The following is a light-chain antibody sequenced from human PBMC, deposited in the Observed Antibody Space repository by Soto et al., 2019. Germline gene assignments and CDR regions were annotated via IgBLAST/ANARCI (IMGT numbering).Light chain of an antibody. V-gene: IGLV2-23*02. CDR2: EVS. CDR3: CSYVGSSTYV. CDR1: SSDIGHYDY. Sequence: QSALTQPASVSWSPGQSITISCTVTSSDIGHYDYVSWYQQHPGKAPKLMIYEVSNRPSGLSYRFSGSKSGNTASLTISGLQAEDEADYYCCSYVGSSTYVFGTGTKVTVL. J-gene: IGLJ1*01.